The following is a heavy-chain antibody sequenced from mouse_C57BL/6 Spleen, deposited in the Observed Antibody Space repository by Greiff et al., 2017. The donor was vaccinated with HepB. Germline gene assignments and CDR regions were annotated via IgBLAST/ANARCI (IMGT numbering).Heavy chain of an antibody. D-gene: IGHD2-3*01. CDR2: IYPGSGST. J-gene: IGHJ2*01. CDR3: ARFSDGYSYFDY. CDR1: GYTFTSYW. V-gene: IGHV1-55*01. Sequence: QVQLQQPGAELVKPGASVKMSCKASGYTFTSYWITWVKQRPGQGLEWIGDIYPGSGSTNYNEKFKSKATLTVDTSSSTAYMQLSSLTSEDSAVYYWARFSDGYSYFDYWGQGTTLTVSS.